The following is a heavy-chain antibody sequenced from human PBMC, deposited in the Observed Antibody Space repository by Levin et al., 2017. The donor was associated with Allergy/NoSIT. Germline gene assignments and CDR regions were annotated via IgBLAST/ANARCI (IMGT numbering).Heavy chain of an antibody. D-gene: IGHD2-2*01. V-gene: IGHV1-69*13. CDR3: ARERSCISTSCYGYYYGMDV. CDR1: GGTFSSYA. Sequence: SVKVSCKASGGTFSSYAISWVRQAPGQGLEWMGGIIPIFGTANYAQKFQGRVTITADESTSTAYMELSSLRSEDTAVYYCARERSCISTSCYGYYYGMDVWGQGTTVTVSS. J-gene: IGHJ6*02. CDR2: IIPIFGTA.